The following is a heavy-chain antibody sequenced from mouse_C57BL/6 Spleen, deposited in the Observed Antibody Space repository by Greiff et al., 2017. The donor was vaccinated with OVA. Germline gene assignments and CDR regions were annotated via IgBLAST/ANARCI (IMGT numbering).Heavy chain of an antibody. V-gene: IGHV1-64*01. J-gene: IGHJ4*01. CDR1: GYTFTSYW. Sequence: QVQLQQPGAELVKPGASVKLSCKASGYTFTSYWMHWVKQRPGQGREWIGMIYPNSGSTNYNEKSKSKAKLTVDKSSSTAYMQLSSLTSEDSAVYYCAREDDGDAMDYWGQGTSVTVSS. CDR2: IYPNSGST. CDR3: AREDDGDAMDY.